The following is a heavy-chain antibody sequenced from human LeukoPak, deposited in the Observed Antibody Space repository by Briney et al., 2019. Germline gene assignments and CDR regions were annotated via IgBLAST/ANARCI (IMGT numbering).Heavy chain of an antibody. D-gene: IGHD1-20*01. Sequence: SETLSLTCAVSGGSISSGGYSWSWIRQPPGKGLEWIGYIYHSGSTYYNPSLKSRVTISVDRSKNQFSLKLSSVTAADTAVYYCASGYNWKHWGQGTLVTVSS. V-gene: IGHV4-30-2*01. CDR1: GGSISSGGYS. J-gene: IGHJ4*02. CDR3: ASGYNWKH. CDR2: IYHSGST.